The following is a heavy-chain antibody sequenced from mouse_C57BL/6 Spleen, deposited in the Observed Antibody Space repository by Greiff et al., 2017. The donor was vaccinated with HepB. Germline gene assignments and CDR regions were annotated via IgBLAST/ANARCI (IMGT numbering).Heavy chain of an antibody. CDR3: ARRHYGSSYFDY. Sequence: VQLQQSGAELVRPGTSVKVSCKASGYAFTNYLIEWVKQRPGQGLEWIGVINPGSGGTNYNEKFKGKATLTADKSSSTAYMQLSSLTSEDSAVYFCARRHYGSSYFDYWGQGTLSQSPQ. V-gene: IGHV1-54*01. J-gene: IGHJ2*01. CDR1: GYAFTNYL. D-gene: IGHD1-1*01. CDR2: INPGSGGT.